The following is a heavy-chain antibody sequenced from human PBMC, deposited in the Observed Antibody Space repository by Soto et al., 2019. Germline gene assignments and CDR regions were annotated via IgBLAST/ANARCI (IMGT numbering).Heavy chain of an antibody. CDR2: IDPSDSYT. CDR3: ARHRPYMGYDYVWGSYRYTERNGMDV. CDR1: GYSFTSYW. D-gene: IGHD3-16*02. Sequence: PGESLKISCKGSGYSFTSYWISWVRQMPGKGLEWMGRIDPSDSYTNYSPSFQGHVTISADKSISTAYLQWSSLKASDTAMYYCARHRPYMGYDYVWGSYRYTERNGMDVWGQGTTVTVSS. J-gene: IGHJ6*02. V-gene: IGHV5-10-1*01.